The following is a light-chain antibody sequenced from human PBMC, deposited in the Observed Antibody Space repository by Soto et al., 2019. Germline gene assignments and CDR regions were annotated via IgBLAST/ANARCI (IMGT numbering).Light chain of an antibody. Sequence: EIVLTQSPATLSLSPGERATLSCRTSQTVSHYLAWYQQKPGQAPSLLIYDIFHRDAGVPARFTGSGSGTDFTLTISSLEPEDFAVYYCQQRSNLPRTFGRGTKVEIK. CDR2: DIF. V-gene: IGKV3-11*01. CDR3: QQRSNLPRT. CDR1: QTVSHY. J-gene: IGKJ4*02.